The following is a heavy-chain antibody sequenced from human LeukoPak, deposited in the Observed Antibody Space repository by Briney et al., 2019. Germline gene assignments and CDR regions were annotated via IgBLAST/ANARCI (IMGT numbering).Heavy chain of an antibody. CDR2: IKQDGSEK. CDR1: GFTFSSYW. Sequence: TGGSLRLSCAASGFTFSSYWMSWVRQAPGKGLEWVANIKQDGSEKYYVDSVKGRFTISRDNAKNSLYLQMNSLRAEDAAVYYCAREGTNDAFDIWGQGTMVTVSS. V-gene: IGHV3-7*01. CDR3: AREGTNDAFDI. J-gene: IGHJ3*02.